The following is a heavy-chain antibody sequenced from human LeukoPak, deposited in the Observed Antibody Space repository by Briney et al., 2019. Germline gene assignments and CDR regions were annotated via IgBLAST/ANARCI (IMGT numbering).Heavy chain of an antibody. Sequence: GGSLRLSCAASTFTFSSYTMNWVRPAPGKGLEWVSSIDSGRAYIYYADSVKGRFTISRGNAKNSVYLQMNSLRAEDTAVYYCARQFDYGYYYGMDVWGQGTSVTVSS. V-gene: IGHV3-21*01. D-gene: IGHD4-17*01. CDR1: TFTFSSYT. J-gene: IGHJ6*02. CDR2: IDSGRAYI. CDR3: ARQFDYGYYYGMDV.